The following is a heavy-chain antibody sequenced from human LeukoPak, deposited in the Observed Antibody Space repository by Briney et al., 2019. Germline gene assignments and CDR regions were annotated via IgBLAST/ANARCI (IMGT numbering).Heavy chain of an antibody. Sequence: GGSLRLSCAASGFTFSSYGMHWVRQAPGKGLEWVAFIRYDGSNKYYADSVKGRFTISRDNSKNTLYLQMNSLRAEDTAVYYCARSIVVVVAATPFDYWGQGTLVTVSS. J-gene: IGHJ4*02. CDR3: ARSIVVVVAATPFDY. CDR2: IRYDGSNK. V-gene: IGHV3-30*02. CDR1: GFTFSSYG. D-gene: IGHD2-15*01.